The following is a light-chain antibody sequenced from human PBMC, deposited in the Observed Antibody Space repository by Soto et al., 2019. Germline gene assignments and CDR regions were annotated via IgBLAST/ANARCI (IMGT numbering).Light chain of an antibody. Sequence: SALTQPASVSGSPGQSITLSCTGTSSDVGSYNLVSWYQQHPGKAPKLMIYEVSKRPSGVSNRFSGSKSGNTASLTISGLQAEDEADYYCCSYAGSSTWVFGGGTQLTVL. V-gene: IGLV2-23*02. J-gene: IGLJ3*02. CDR2: EVS. CDR1: SSDVGSYNL. CDR3: CSYAGSSTWV.